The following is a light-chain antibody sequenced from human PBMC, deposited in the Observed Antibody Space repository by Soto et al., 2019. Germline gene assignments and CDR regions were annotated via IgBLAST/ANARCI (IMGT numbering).Light chain of an antibody. CDR3: SSYTRSSTGV. V-gene: IGLV2-14*01. Sequence: QSALTQPASVSGSPGQSITISCTGTSSDVGGYNYVAWYQQHPGKAPKLMIYEVTKRPSGVSNRFSASKSGNTASLTISGLQAEDEADYYCSSYTRSSTGVFGGGTKPTVL. CDR1: SSDVGGYNY. CDR2: EVT. J-gene: IGLJ3*02.